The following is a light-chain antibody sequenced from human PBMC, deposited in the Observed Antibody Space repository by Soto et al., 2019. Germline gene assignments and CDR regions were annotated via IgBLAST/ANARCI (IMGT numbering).Light chain of an antibody. J-gene: IGKJ4*01. Sequence: IQLTQSPSSLSASVGDSVIITCRASKAIGSSFAWYQQKPGKVPEVLIYGASTLQTGVPSRFSGSGSGTDFTLTISSLQLEDFGTCYCQQLNSYPLTVGGGTKVDNK. CDR1: KAIGSS. CDR3: QQLNSYPLT. V-gene: IGKV1-9*01. CDR2: GAS.